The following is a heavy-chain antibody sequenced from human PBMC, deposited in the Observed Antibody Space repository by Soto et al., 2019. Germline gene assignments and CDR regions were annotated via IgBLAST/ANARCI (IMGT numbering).Heavy chain of an antibody. CDR1: GYTFTYCS. CDR3: ARFSRITIPLVRGSSDDY. V-gene: IGHV1-45*02. D-gene: IGHD3-3*01. CDR2: ITLYNGNT. J-gene: IGHJ4*02. Sequence: SVKVSCKASGYTFTYCSLHWLQQAPGQGLERMRWITLYNGNTNYAKKFKGRVTITRDMSLRTAYIELSSLRSEDSAFYYWARFSRITIPLVRGSSDDYWGQGTLVTVSS.